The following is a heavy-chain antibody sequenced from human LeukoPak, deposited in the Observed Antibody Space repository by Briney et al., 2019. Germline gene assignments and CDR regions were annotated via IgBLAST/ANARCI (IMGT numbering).Heavy chain of an antibody. V-gene: IGHV4-59*01. J-gene: IGHJ3*02. Sequence: SETLSLTCTVSGGSISSYYWSWIRQPPGKGLEWIGYIYYSGSTNYNPSLKSRVTISVDTSKNQFSLKLSSVTAADTAVYFCARGPYSYDSSGAFDIWGQVTMVTVSS. CDR3: ARGPYSYDSSGAFDI. CDR2: IYYSGST. CDR1: GGSISSYY. D-gene: IGHD3-22*01.